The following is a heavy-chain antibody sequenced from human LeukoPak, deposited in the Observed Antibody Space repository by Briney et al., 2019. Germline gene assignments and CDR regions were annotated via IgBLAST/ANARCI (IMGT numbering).Heavy chain of an antibody. J-gene: IGHJ4*02. CDR2: ISGSGGRT. CDR1: GFIFSSHA. D-gene: IGHD1-26*01. V-gene: IGHV3-23*01. CDR3: AKDRTLVESRIGY. Sequence: GASLKLSCEASGFIFSSHARTWVRQAPGQGLEWVSAISGSGGRTDYAQTVKGRFTISRDKSKNTPYMQMNSLRAEDTAIYYCAKDRTLVESRIGYWGQGTMVTVSS.